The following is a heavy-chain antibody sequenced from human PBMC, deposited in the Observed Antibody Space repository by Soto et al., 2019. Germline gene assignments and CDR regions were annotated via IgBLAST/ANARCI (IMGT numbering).Heavy chain of an antibody. Sequence: ASVKVSCKASGYTFTGYYMHWVRQAPGQGLEWMGWINPNSGGTNYAQKFQGWVTMTRDTSISTAYMELSRLRSDDTAVYYCARAIQPAVAAGTSVAGRFDAFDIWGQGTMVTVSS. D-gene: IGHD6-13*01. CDR3: ARAIQPAVAAGTSVAGRFDAFDI. J-gene: IGHJ3*02. CDR2: INPNSGGT. V-gene: IGHV1-2*04. CDR1: GYTFTGYY.